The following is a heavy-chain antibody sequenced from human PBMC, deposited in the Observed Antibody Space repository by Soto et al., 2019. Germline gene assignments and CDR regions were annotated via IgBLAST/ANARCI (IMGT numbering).Heavy chain of an antibody. V-gene: IGHV1-18*01. CDR2: VGTNNDNT. D-gene: IGHD3-22*01. CDR1: GYTFTAYS. CDR3: ARELNTDSSAYYSFAY. J-gene: IGHJ4*02. Sequence: ASVKVSCKTSGYTFTAYSLAWLRQAPGQRPEWMGWVGTNNDNTNYAEKFRGRVTMTTDTSTATTYMELRSLRSDDTAVYYCARELNTDSSAYYSFAYWGQGTLVTVSS.